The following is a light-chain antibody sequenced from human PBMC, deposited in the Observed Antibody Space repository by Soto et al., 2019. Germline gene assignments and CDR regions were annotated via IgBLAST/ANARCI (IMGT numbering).Light chain of an antibody. CDR1: QSLSNN. V-gene: IGKV3-15*01. CDR3: QQYNYWPPYT. J-gene: IGKJ2*01. Sequence: EIVMTQSPATLSVSPGERATLSCRATQSLSNNLAWYQQEPGQAPRLLIYDASTRATGIPARFSGSGSGTEFTLTISSLQSEDFAVYYCQQYNYWPPYTFGQGTKLEIK. CDR2: DAS.